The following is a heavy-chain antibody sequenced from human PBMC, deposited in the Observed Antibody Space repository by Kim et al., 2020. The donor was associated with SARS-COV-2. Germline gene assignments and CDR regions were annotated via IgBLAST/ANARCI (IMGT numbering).Heavy chain of an antibody. CDR2: IYTSGST. D-gene: IGHD2-2*01. CDR3: ARDILVPAATGQYYYYYGMDV. CDR1: GGSISSGSYY. J-gene: IGHJ6*02. Sequence: SETLSLTCTVSGGSISSGSYYWSWIRQPAGKGLEWIGRIYTSGSTNYNPSLKSRVTISVDTSKNQFSLKLSSVTAADTAVYYCARDILVPAATGQYYYYYGMDVWGQETTVTVSS. V-gene: IGHV4-61*02.